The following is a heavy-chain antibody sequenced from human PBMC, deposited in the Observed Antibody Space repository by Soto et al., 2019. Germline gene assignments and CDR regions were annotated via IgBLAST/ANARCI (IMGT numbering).Heavy chain of an antibody. CDR1: GGSISIDGYY. CDR3: ARESSGSSYLDY. V-gene: IGHV4-31*03. CDR2: MYYSGSG. Sequence: SETLSLTCTVSGGSISIDGYYWSWIRQHPGKGLEWIGYMYYSGSGFYNPSLKSRVTISVDTSKNQFSLKLSSVTAADTAVYFCARESSGSSYLDYLGHGTLVTVSS. D-gene: IGHD2-15*01. J-gene: IGHJ4*01.